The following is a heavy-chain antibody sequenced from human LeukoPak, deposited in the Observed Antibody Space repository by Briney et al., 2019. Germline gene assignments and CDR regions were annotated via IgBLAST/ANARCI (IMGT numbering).Heavy chain of an antibody. CDR2: ISTNTGNP. CDR1: GYTFTSYA. D-gene: IGHD6-13*01. CDR3: ATEAAAGTFGYYYYGMDV. V-gene: IGHV7-4-1*02. J-gene: IGHJ6*02. Sequence: ASVKVSCKASGYTFTSYAMNWVRQAPGQGLEWMGWISTNTGNPTYAQGFTGRFVFSLDTSVSTAYLQISSLKAEDTAVYYCATEAAAGTFGYYYYGMDVWGQGTTVTVSS.